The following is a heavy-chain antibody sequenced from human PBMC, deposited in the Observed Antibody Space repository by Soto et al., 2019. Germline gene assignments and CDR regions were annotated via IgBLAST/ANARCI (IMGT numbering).Heavy chain of an antibody. Sequence: QVKLVESGGGLVQPGRSLRLSCVASGFTFTSYSIHWVRQAPGKRLEWVAVISYDANNKEYADSMKGRCTISRDKSMNTVYLQINSVRTEDTAVYYCARANNYFDVWGQGTLVTVSS. J-gene: IGHJ4*02. CDR1: GFTFTSYS. CDR3: ARANNYFDV. V-gene: IGHV3-30-3*01. CDR2: ISYDANNK.